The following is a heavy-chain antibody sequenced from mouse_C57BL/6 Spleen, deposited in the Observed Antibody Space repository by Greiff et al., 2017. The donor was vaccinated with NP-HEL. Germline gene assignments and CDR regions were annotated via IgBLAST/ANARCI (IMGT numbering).Heavy chain of an antibody. CDR3: ARGMVTTVDYFDY. J-gene: IGHJ2*01. V-gene: IGHV1-80*01. D-gene: IGHD2-2*01. CDR2: IYPGDGDT. Sequence: VQLQESGAELVKPGASVKISCKASGYAFSSYWMNWVKQRPGKGLEWIGQIYPGDGDTNYNGKFKGKATLTADKSSSTAYMQLSSLTSEDSAVYFCARGMVTTVDYFDYWGQGTTLTVSS. CDR1: GYAFSSYW.